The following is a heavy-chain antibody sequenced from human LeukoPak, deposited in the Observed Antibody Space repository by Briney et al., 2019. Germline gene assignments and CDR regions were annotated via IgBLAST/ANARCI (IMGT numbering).Heavy chain of an antibody. J-gene: IGHJ6*04. CDR3: AELGITMIGGV. Sequence: GGSLRLSCAASGVTVSSYWMSWVRKAPGKGLEWVSSISRRSSYIYYADSAKGRFTISRDNAKNSLYLQMNSLRAEDTAVYYCAELGITMIGGVWGKGTTVTISS. V-gene: IGHV3-21*01. CDR2: ISRRSSYI. CDR1: GVTVSSYW. D-gene: IGHD3-10*02.